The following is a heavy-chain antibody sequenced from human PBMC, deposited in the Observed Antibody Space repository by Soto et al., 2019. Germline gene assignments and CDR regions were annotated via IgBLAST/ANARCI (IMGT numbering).Heavy chain of an antibody. CDR1: GFTVSSTY. D-gene: IGHD5-12*01. V-gene: IGHV3-53*01. CDR3: AKSRDGYNEFDS. CDR2: IYSGGST. J-gene: IGHJ4*01. Sequence: PGGSLRLSCAASGFTVSSTYMSWVRQAPGKGLEWVSVIYSGGSTYYADSVKGRFTISRDNSKNTLYLQMNSLRAEDTAAYYCAKSRDGYNEFDSWGHGTLVTV.